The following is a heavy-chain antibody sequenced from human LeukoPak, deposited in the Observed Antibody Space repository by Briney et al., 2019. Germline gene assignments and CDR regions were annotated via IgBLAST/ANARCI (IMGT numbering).Heavy chain of an antibody. CDR1: GYNFNKYW. D-gene: IGHD5-18*01. CDR3: ARRTVDTTMAQIYDY. CDR2: IYPGDSDT. V-gene: IGHV5-51*01. Sequence: GESLKISCKGSGYNFNKYWIAWVRQLPGKGPEWVGNIYPGDSDTRYSPSFQGRVTISADKSSSTAYLQWTSLEASDIAMYYCARRTVDTTMAQIYDYWGQGTLVTVSS. J-gene: IGHJ4*02.